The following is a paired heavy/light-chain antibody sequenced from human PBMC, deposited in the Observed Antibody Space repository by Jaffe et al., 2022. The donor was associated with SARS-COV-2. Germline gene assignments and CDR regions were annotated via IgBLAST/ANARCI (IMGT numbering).Heavy chain of an antibody. Sequence: EVRLVESGGGLAQPGRSLRLSCEASGFKFDDYALHWVRQGPGKGLEWVARISWNSGSTAYADSVKGRFTISRDNAKNSLFLQMNSLRAEDTALYFCAKDKLSVGPDAFDAWGQGTMVTVSA. CDR3: AKDKLSVGPDAFDA. J-gene: IGHJ3*01. V-gene: IGHV3-9*01. CDR1: GFKFDDYA. CDR2: ISWNSGST. D-gene: IGHD1-26*01.
Light chain of an antibody. Sequence: DVQLTQSPSSLSSSVKDRVTITCQASQDIRNYLNWYQQKPGKAPKLLIYDASNLQAGVPSRFSGRGSGAYFTFTISNLQPEDVATYYCQQYDSLPATFGGGTRVEIK. CDR1: QDIRNY. V-gene: IGKV1-33*01. J-gene: IGKJ4*01. CDR2: DAS. CDR3: QQYDSLPAT.